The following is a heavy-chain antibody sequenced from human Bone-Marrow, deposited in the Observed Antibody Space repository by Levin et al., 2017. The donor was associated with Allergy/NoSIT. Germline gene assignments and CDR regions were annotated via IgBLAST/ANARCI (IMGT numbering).Heavy chain of an antibody. J-gene: IGHJ2*01. CDR2: ASGTTDST. CDR3: AKPMTVGHWYFDL. D-gene: IGHD4/OR15-4a*01. CDR1: GFTFNNSV. V-gene: IGHV3-23*01. Sequence: LSLTCAASGFTFNNSVMSWVRQAPGKGLEWVSAASGTTDSTYYADSVKGRFTISRDNSKNTLHLRMSSLRAEDTADYYCAKPMTVGHWYFDLWGRGTLVTVSS.